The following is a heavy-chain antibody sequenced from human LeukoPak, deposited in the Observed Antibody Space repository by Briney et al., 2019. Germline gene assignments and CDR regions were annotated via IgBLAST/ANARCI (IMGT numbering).Heavy chain of an antibody. Sequence: GESLKISCKASGYTFTSYAMHWVRQAPGQRLEWMGWINAGNGNTKYSQKFQGRVTITRDTSASTAYMELSSLRSEDTAVYYCARIGLVGATGLDYWGQGTLVTVSS. J-gene: IGHJ4*02. CDR3: ARIGLVGATGLDY. D-gene: IGHD1-26*01. V-gene: IGHV1-3*01. CDR2: INAGNGNT. CDR1: GYTFTSYA.